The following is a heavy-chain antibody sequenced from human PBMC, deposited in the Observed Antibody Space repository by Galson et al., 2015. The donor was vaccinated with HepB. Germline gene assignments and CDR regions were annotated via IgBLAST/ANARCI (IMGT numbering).Heavy chain of an antibody. J-gene: IGHJ3*01. CDR2: ISGSGGST. Sequence: SLRLSCAASGFTFSSYAMSWVRQAPGKGLEWVSTISGSGGSTYYADSVKGRFTISRDSSKNTLYLQMNSLRAEDTAVYYCAKDRADWNDRDAFDLWGQGTMVTVSS. V-gene: IGHV3-23*01. CDR3: AKDRADWNDRDAFDL. CDR1: GFTFSSYA. D-gene: IGHD1-1*01.